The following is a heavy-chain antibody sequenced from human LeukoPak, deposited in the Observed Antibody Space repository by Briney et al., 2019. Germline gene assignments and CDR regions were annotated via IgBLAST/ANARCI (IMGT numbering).Heavy chain of an antibody. J-gene: IGHJ3*02. CDR1: GYTFTSYG. V-gene: IGHV1-69*10. CDR2: IIPILGIA. Sequence: SVKVSCKASGYTFTSYGISWVRPAPGQGLEWMGGIIPILGIANYAQKFQGRVTITADKSTSTAYMELSSLRSEDTAVYYCARELTRGYAFDIWGQGTMVTVSS. CDR3: ARELTRGYAFDI. D-gene: IGHD3-3*01.